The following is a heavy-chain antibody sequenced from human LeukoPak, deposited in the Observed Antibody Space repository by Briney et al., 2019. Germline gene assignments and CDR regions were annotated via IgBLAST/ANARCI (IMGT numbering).Heavy chain of an antibody. CDR1: GGTFSTYG. Sequence: ASVKVSCKASGGTFSTYGISWVRQAPGQGLEWMGGIIPILGTARYAQKFRGRVTITADESTSTAYMELSSLRSEDTAVYYCARDYGSSWYFFDYWGQGTLAIVSS. D-gene: IGHD6-13*01. CDR2: IIPILGTA. V-gene: IGHV1-69*01. CDR3: ARDYGSSWYFFDY. J-gene: IGHJ4*02.